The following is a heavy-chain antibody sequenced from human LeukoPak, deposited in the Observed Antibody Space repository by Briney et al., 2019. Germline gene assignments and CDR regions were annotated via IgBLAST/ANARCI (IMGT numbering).Heavy chain of an antibody. CDR2: IYYTGGT. CDR3: AKYGNSGWVIDN. CDR1: GGSIGSDY. J-gene: IGHJ4*02. D-gene: IGHD6-19*01. V-gene: IGHV4-59*08. Sequence: SETLSLTCTVSGGSIGSDYWTWIRQPPGKGLEYIGYIYYTGGTNYNPSLKSRVNISLDTSKNQFSLKLSSVTAADTAVYFCAKYGNSGWVIDNWGQGTLVTVSS.